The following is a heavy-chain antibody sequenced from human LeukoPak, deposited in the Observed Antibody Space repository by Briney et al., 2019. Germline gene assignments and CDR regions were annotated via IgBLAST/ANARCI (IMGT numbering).Heavy chain of an antibody. CDR3: ARTTSTDYYDSSGHYFDY. Sequence: ASVTVSCTASGYTFTSYGISWVRQAPGQGLEWMGWISAYNGNTNYAQKLQGRVTMTTDSSTSTAYMELRSLRSDDTAVYYCARTTSTDYYDSSGHYFDYWGQGTLVTVSS. CDR1: GYTFTSYG. CDR2: ISAYNGNT. D-gene: IGHD3-22*01. V-gene: IGHV1-18*01. J-gene: IGHJ4*02.